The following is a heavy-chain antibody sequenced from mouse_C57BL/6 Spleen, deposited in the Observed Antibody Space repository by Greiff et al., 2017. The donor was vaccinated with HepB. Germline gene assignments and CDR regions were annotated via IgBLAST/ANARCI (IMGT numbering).Heavy chain of an antibody. D-gene: IGHD1-1*02. CDR2: IDPSDSYT. Sequence: QVQLQQPGAELVKPGASVKLSCKASGYTFTSYWMQWVKQRPGQGLEWIGEIDPSDSYTNYNQKFKGKATLTVDTSSSTAYMQLSSLTSEDSAVYYCARRALWSFYFDYWGQGTTLTVSS. CDR1: GYTFTSYW. CDR3: ARRALWSFYFDY. V-gene: IGHV1-50*01. J-gene: IGHJ2*01.